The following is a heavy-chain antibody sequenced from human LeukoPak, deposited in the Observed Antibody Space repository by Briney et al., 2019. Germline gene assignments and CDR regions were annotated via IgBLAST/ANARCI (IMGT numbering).Heavy chain of an antibody. Sequence: SVKVSCKASGDTFSSYVISWVRQAPGQGLEWMGGINPVFGTAHYAQKFQDRVTITADESTSTAYMELSSLRSEDTAVYYCAKTFLTAYDTYFYYYGLDVWSQGTPVTVSS. CDR1: GDTFSSYV. V-gene: IGHV1-69*13. J-gene: IGHJ6*02. CDR2: INPVFGTA. D-gene: IGHD3-9*01. CDR3: AKTFLTAYDTYFYYYGLDV.